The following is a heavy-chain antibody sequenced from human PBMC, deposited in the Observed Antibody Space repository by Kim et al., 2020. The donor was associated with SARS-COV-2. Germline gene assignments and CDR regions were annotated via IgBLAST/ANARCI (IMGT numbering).Heavy chain of an antibody. D-gene: IGHD6-13*01. V-gene: IGHV3-30*02. Sequence: YADSVKGRFTISRDNSQNTLYLPMNSLRAEDTAVYYCAKDRQQLVQGFDYWGQGTLVTVSS. CDR3: AKDRQQLVQGFDY. J-gene: IGHJ4*02.